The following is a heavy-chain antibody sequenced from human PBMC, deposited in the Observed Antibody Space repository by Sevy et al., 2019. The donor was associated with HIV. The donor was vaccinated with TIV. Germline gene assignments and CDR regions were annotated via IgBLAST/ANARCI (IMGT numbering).Heavy chain of an antibody. Sequence: GGSLRLSCAASGFTFSSYGIHWVRQAPGKGLEWVAVISYDGSNKYYADSVKGRFTISRDNSKNTLYLQMNSLRAEDTAVYYCAKVDGAVTAPFDYWGQGTLVTVSS. CDR1: GFTFSSYG. CDR3: AKVDGAVTAPFDY. J-gene: IGHJ4*02. V-gene: IGHV3-30*18. CDR2: ISYDGSNK. D-gene: IGHD2-21*02.